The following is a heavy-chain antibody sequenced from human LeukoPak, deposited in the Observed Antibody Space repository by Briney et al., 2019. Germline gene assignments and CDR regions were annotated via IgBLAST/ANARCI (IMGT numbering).Heavy chain of an antibody. CDR2: VFGGGST. J-gene: IGHJ4*02. V-gene: IGHV3-53*01. D-gene: IGHD6-19*01. CDR1: GFTVSSSY. CDR3: ASWPGGWYGEDS. Sequence: GGSLRLSCAASGFTVSSSYMSWVRQAPGKGLEWVSVVFGGGSTYYADSVKGRFTISRDTFKNTVNLEMNSLRAEDTAVYYCASWPGGWYGEDSWGQGTLVTVSS.